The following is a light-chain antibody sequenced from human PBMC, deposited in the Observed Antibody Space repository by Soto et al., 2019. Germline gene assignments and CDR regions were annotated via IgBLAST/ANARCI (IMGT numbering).Light chain of an antibody. CDR1: QGITNY. CDR2: AAS. Sequence: DIQLTQSPSFLSASVGDRVTITCRASQGITNYLAWYQQKPGQAPKLLIFAASILQSGVPSRFSGSGSGTEFTLTISSLQPEDFAVYYCQHRSNWPRLTFGGGTKVEIK. J-gene: IGKJ4*01. V-gene: IGKV1-9*01. CDR3: QHRSNWPRLT.